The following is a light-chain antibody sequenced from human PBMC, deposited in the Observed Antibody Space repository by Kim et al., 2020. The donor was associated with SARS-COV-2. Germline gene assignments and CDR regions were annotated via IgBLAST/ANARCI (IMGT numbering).Light chain of an antibody. Sequence: EIVLTQSPGTLSLSPGERATLSCRASQSVGSSLLAWYQQKPGQAPRLLIYEAFKRVAGIPDRFSGSGSGTDFTLTINIPEPEDFAMYYCQQYGSTPYTFGQGTKLEI. V-gene: IGKV3-20*01. CDR2: EAF. CDR1: QSVGSSL. J-gene: IGKJ2*01. CDR3: QQYGSTPYT.